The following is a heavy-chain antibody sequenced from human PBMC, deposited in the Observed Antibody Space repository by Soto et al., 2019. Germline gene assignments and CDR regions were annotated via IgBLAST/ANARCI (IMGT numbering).Heavy chain of an antibody. D-gene: IGHD2-21*01. V-gene: IGHV3-23*01. CDR2: ISGSGGST. CDR3: AKDQGKIAEAFDI. J-gene: IGHJ3*02. Sequence: EVQLLESGGGLVQPGRSLRLSCAASGLTFSSYAMRWVRQAPGKGLEWVSAISGSGGSTYYADSVKGRFTISRDNSKNTLYLQMNSLRAEDTAVYYCAKDQGKIAEAFDIWGQGTMVTVSS. CDR1: GLTFSSYA.